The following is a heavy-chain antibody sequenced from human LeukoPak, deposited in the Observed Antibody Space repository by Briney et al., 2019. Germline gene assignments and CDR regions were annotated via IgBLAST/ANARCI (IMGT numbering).Heavy chain of an antibody. V-gene: IGHV4-34*01. J-gene: IGHJ4*02. Sequence: SETLSLTCAVYGGSFSGYYWSWIRQPPGKGLEWIGGIYYSGSTYYNPSLKSRVTISVDTSKNQFSLKLSSVTAADTAVYYCGRVRLRYYFDYWGQGTLVTVSS. CDR2: IYYSGST. CDR3: GRVRLRYYFDY. CDR1: GGSFSGYY. D-gene: IGHD3-10*01.